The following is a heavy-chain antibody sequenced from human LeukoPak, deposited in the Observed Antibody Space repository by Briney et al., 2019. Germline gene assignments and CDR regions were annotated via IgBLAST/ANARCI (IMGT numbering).Heavy chain of an antibody. CDR1: GFTFNSYG. CDR2: ISYDGSNK. Sequence: GGPLRLSCAASGFTFNSYGMHWVRQAPGKGLEWVAVISYDGSNKHYADSVKGRFTISRDNSKNTLYLQMNSLRAEDTAVYYCAKDSGVGSIGYWGQGTLVTVSS. V-gene: IGHV3-30*18. CDR3: AKDSGVGSIGY. J-gene: IGHJ4*02. D-gene: IGHD1-26*01.